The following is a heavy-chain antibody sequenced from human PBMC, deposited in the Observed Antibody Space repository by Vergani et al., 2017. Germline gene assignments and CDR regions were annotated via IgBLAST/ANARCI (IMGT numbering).Heavy chain of an antibody. V-gene: IGHV4-59*01. J-gene: IGHJ4*02. CDR2: IYYCGST. D-gene: IGHD5-18*01. CDR1: GGPISSYY. CDR3: ARGARYSGYXYGL. Sequence: QVQLQESGPGLVKPSETLSLICTVSGGPISSYYWSWIRPPPGKGLEWIGYIYYCGSTNYNPSLKSRVTISVDTSKNQFSLKLSSVSAADTAVYYCARGARYSGYXYGLWGQGTLVTVSS.